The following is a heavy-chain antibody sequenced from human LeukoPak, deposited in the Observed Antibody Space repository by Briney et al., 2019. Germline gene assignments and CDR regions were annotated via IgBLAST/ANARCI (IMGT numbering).Heavy chain of an antibody. Sequence: GGSLRLSCAVSGFTFSNAWMSWVRQAPGKGLEWVGRIKSKTDGGTTDYAAPVKGRFTISRDDSKNTLYLQMNSLKTEDTAVYYCTTVFPQYYYDSSGYLKPRGGFDYWGQGTLVTVSS. D-gene: IGHD3-22*01. V-gene: IGHV3-15*01. CDR2: IKSKTDGGTT. CDR3: TTVFPQYYYDSSGYLKPRGGFDY. CDR1: GFTFSNAW. J-gene: IGHJ4*02.